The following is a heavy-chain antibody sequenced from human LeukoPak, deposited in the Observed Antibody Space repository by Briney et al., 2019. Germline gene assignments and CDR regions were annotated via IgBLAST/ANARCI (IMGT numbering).Heavy chain of an antibody. CDR1: GYSFNSQG. V-gene: IGHV7-4-1*02. CDR3: ARSYYFDSSAYYLFDY. J-gene: IGHJ4*02. D-gene: IGHD3-22*01. CDR2: INTNTGNP. Sequence: ASVKVSCKASGYSFNSQGMNWVRQVPGQGLEWMGWINTNTGNPTYAQGFTGRFVFSLDTSVSTAYLQISSLKAEDTAVYYCARSYYFDSSAYYLFDYWGQGTLVTVSS.